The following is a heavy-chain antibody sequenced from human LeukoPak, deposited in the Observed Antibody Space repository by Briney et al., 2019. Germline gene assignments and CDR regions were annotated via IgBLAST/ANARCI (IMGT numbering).Heavy chain of an antibody. CDR3: AKDGGRLRGLYGMDV. CDR1: GFIVSSNY. D-gene: IGHD3-16*01. CDR2: IYSGGST. Sequence: GGSLRLSCAASGFIVSSNYMSWVRQAPRKGLEWVSVIYSGGSTYYADSVKGRFTISRDRSKNTLFLQMDSLRAEDTALYYCAKDGGRLRGLYGMDVWGQGTTVTVSS. J-gene: IGHJ6*02. V-gene: IGHV3-53*05.